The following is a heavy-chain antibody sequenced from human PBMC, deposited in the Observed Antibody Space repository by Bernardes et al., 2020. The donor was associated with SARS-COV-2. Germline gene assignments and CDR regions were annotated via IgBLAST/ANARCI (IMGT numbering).Heavy chain of an antibody. CDR3: ATGAVAGTISWFDS. Sequence: ASVKVSCKVSGYTFTELSMHWVRQAPGKGLEWMGGFDPEDGDTIYAQKFQGRVTMTEDTSTDTAYMELSSLRSEDTAVYYCATGAVAGTISWFDSWCQGTLVTVSS. J-gene: IGHJ5*01. D-gene: IGHD6-19*01. CDR2: FDPEDGDT. V-gene: IGHV1-24*01. CDR1: GYTFTELS.